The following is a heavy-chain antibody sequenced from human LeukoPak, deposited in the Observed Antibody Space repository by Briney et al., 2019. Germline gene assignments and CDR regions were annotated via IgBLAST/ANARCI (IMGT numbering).Heavy chain of an antibody. J-gene: IGHJ4*02. V-gene: IGHV2-5*02. CDR1: GFSLSTSEVG. CDR3: AHRRLGIGFDQ. D-gene: IGHD3-10*01. Sequence: SGPTLVKPTQTLTLTCTFSGFSLSTSEVGVGWTRQPPGKALEWLAVIYWDDDKRYSPSLKSRLTVTKDTSKNQVVLTMTNMDPVDTATYYCAHRRLGIGFDQWGQGTLVTVSS. CDR2: IYWDDDK.